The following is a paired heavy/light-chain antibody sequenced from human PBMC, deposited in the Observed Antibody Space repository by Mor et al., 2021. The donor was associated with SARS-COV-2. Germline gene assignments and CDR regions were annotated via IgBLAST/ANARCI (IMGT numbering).Light chain of an antibody. CDR1: QSVSSY. CDR2: DAS. J-gene: IGKJ1*01. CDR3: QQRGNWPPT. V-gene: IGKV3-11*01. Sequence: EIVLTQSPATLSLSPGERATLSCRASQSVSSYLAWYQQKPGQAPRLLIYDASNRATGIPARFSGSGSGTDFTLTISSLEPEDFAVYYCQQRGNWPPTFGQGTKVEIK.
Heavy chain of an antibody. J-gene: IGHJ4*02. CDR1: GFTVSSNY. Sequence: EVQLVESGGGLIQPGGSLRLSCAASGFTVSSNYMSWVRQAPGKGLEWVSIIYTGDNSYYADSVKGRFTISRDNSKNTVYLQMNSLRAEDTAVYYCARGIVVADQFDYWGQGTLVTVSS. V-gene: IGHV3-53*01. D-gene: IGHD6-19*01. CDR3: ARGIVVADQFDY. CDR2: IYTGDNS.